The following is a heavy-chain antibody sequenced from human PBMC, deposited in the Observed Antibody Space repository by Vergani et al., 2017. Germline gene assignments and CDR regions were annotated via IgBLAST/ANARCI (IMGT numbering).Heavy chain of an antibody. CDR2: ISSSSSYI. CDR3: AVIAVAGGPIDY. CDR1: GFTFSSYG. V-gene: IGHV3-21*01. D-gene: IGHD6-19*01. Sequence: DVQLVESGGGLVKPGGSLRLSCAASGFTFSSYGMNWVRQAPGKGLEWVSSISSSSSYIYYADSVKGRFTIARDNAKNSLYLQMNSLRAEDTAVYYCAVIAVAGGPIDYWGQGTLVTVSS. J-gene: IGHJ4*02.